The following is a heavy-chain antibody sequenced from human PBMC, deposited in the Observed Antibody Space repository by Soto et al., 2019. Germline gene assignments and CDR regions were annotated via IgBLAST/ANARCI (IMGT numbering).Heavy chain of an antibody. D-gene: IGHD4-4*01. Sequence: ETLSLTCAVYGGSFSGYYWSWIRQPPGKGLEWIGEINHSGSTNYNPSLKSRVTISVDTPKNQFSLKLSSVTAADTAVYYCARGGLQFFPYYYYGMDVWGQGTTVTVSS. J-gene: IGHJ6*02. CDR3: ARGGLQFFPYYYYGMDV. V-gene: IGHV4-34*01. CDR2: INHSGST. CDR1: GGSFSGYY.